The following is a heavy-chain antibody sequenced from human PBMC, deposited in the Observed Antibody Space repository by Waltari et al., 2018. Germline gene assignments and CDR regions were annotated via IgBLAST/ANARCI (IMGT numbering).Heavy chain of an antibody. D-gene: IGHD3-10*01. Sequence: QVQLVQSGAEVKKPGASVKVSCKASGYTLTGYYMHWVRQAPGQGLEWMGWINPNSGGTNYAQKFQGRVTMTRDTSISTAYMELSRLRSDDTAVYYCARRRMVRGVKGNWFDPWGQGTLVTVSS. J-gene: IGHJ5*02. CDR2: INPNSGGT. CDR3: ARRRMVRGVKGNWFDP. V-gene: IGHV1-2*02. CDR1: GYTLTGYY.